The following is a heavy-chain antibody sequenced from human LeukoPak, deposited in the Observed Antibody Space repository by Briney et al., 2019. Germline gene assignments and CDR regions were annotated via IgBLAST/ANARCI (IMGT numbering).Heavy chain of an antibody. CDR1: GMTFRSHW. Sequence: GGSLRLSCAASGMTFRSHWMTWVRQTTGKGLEWLATIKSDGSEIYYLDSVKGRFTISRDNAKNSLYLQMNTLRAEDTAVYYCARDRTVGATPIFDYWGQGTLVTVSS. D-gene: IGHD1-26*01. CDR2: IKSDGSEI. CDR3: ARDRTVGATPIFDY. J-gene: IGHJ4*02. V-gene: IGHV3-7*03.